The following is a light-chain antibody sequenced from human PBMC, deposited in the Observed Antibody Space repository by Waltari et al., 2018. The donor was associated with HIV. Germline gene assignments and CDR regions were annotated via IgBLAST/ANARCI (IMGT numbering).Light chain of an antibody. V-gene: IGLV1-47*01. Sequence: QSVLTQPPSASGTPGQGVTVSCSGSSSHTGSCYVSWYPQLPGTAPKLLMYRNNQRPSGVPDRFSGSKSGTSASLAISGLRSEDEADYYCATWDDSLSGLWVFGGGTKLTVL. CDR3: ATWDDSLSGLWV. J-gene: IGLJ3*02. CDR1: SSHTGSCY. CDR2: RNN.